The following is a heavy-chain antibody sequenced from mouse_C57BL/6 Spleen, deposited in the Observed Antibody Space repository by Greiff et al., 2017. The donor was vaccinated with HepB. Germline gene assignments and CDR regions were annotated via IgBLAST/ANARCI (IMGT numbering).Heavy chain of an antibody. J-gene: IGHJ1*03. V-gene: IGHV1-7*01. Sequence: VQLQQSGAELAKPGASVKLSCKASGYTFTSYWMHWVKQRPGQGLEWIGYINPSSGSTKYNQKFKDKATLTADKSSSTDYMQLSSLTYEDSAVYYCARRTTVSWYFDVWGTGTTVTVSS. CDR2: INPSSGST. CDR1: GYTFTSYW. CDR3: ARRTTVSWYFDV. D-gene: IGHD1-1*01.